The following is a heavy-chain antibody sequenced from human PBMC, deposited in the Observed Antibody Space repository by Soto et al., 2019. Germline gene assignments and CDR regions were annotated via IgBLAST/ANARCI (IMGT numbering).Heavy chain of an antibody. CDR3: ARDNGYESDY. J-gene: IGHJ4*02. D-gene: IGHD5-12*01. CDR1: GYTFRSYG. Sequence: QVQLVQSGAEVKKPGASVKVSCKASGYTFRSYGISWLGQAPGQGLEWMGWISAYNGNTNFAQNIQGTVNITPDTSTSTAYMELRRLRSDDTAVYYCARDNGYESDYWGQGTLVTVSS. V-gene: IGHV1-18*01. CDR2: ISAYNGNT.